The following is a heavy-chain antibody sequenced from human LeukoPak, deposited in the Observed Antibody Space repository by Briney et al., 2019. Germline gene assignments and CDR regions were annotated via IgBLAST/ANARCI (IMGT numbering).Heavy chain of an antibody. Sequence: SETLFLTCTVSGASVSASGQYWGWIRQPPGKGLEWIATLHFSGSTYYETSLKSRLTISVDTSKNQFSLKLNSVTSADTAVCYCARDWDGGFDFNTFDIWGLGTMVTVSS. J-gene: IGHJ3*02. CDR1: GASVSASGQY. CDR2: LHFSGST. V-gene: IGHV4-39*07. D-gene: IGHD5-12*01. CDR3: ARDWDGGFDFNTFDI.